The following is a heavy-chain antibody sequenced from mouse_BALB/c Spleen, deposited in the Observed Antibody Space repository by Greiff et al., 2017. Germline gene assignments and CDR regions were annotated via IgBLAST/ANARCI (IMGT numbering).Heavy chain of an antibody. CDR3: ARSKEDYAMDY. CDR2: ISSGSSTI. J-gene: IGHJ4*01. Sequence: EVKLVESGGGLVQPGGSRKLSCAASGFTFSSFGMHWVRQAPEKGLEWVAYISSGSSTIYYADTVKGRFTISRDNPKNTLFLQMTSLRSEDTAMYYCARSKEDYAMDYWGQGTSVTVSS. CDR1: GFTFSSFG. V-gene: IGHV5-17*02.